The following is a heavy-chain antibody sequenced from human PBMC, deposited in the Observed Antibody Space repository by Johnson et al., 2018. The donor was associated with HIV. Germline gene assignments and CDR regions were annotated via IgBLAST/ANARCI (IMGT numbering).Heavy chain of an antibody. D-gene: IGHD6-6*01. J-gene: IGHJ3*02. V-gene: IGHV3-30*02. CDR1: GFTFSSYG. Sequence: VQLVESGGGVVQPGGSLRLSCAASGFTFSSYGMHWVRQAPGKGLEWVAFIRYDGSNKYYADSLKGRFTISRANSMNTLYLQMNSLRAEDTAVYYCARGRIAARPIWCQGTMGTVSS. CDR3: ARGRIAARPI. CDR2: IRYDGSNK.